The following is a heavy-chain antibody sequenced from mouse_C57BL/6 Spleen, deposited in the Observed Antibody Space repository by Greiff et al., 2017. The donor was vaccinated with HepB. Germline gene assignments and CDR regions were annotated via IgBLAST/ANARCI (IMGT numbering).Heavy chain of an antibody. D-gene: IGHD1-1*01. Sequence: VQLQQSGAELVRPGASVTLSCKASGYTFTDYEMHWVKQTPVHGLEWIGAIDPETGGTAYNQKFKGKAILTADKSSSTAYMELRSLTSEDSAVYYGTRGYYYGSSDYWGQGTTLTVSS. CDR1: GYTFTDYE. V-gene: IGHV1-15*01. CDR2: IDPETGGT. CDR3: TRGYYYGSSDY. J-gene: IGHJ2*01.